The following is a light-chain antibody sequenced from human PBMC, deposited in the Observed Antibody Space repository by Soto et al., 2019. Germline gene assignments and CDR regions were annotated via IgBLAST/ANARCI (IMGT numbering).Light chain of an antibody. CDR2: DVS. V-gene: IGLV2-14*01. J-gene: IGLJ2*01. CDR3: SSYTSSNTLV. Sequence: QSALTQPASVSGSPGQSITISCTGTSGDVGGYDYVSWYQQHPGKAPKLMIFDVSHRPSGVSNRFSGSKSGNTASLTISGLQAEDEADYYCSSYTSSNTLVIGGGTKLTVL. CDR1: SGDVGGYDY.